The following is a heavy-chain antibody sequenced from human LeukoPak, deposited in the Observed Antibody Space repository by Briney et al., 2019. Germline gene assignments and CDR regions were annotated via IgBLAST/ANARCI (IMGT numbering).Heavy chain of an antibody. D-gene: IGHD1-1*01. CDR1: GFTFSSYS. V-gene: IGHV3-48*01. CDR2: ISRSSGAI. Sequence: GGSLRLSCTASGFTFSSYSMNWVRQAPGKGLEWISYISRSSGAIYYADSVKGRFTISRDNAENSLYLRMSSLRAVDTAAYFCARGQLDSYNPFDYWGQGILVTVSS. J-gene: IGHJ4*02. CDR3: ARGQLDSYNPFDY.